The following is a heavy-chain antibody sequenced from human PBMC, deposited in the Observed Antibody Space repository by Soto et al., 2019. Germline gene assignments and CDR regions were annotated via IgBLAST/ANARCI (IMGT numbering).Heavy chain of an antibody. CDR1: GFTFSSYG. D-gene: IGHD1-26*01. CDR2: ISYDGSNT. J-gene: IGHJ4*02. Sequence: GGSLSLSCVASGFTFSSYGMQWVRQAPGKGLEWVAIISYDGSNTYYADSVKGRFTISRDNSKNTLYLQMNSLRAEDTSVYYCAKEGGPSGSYYISSSYYFDYWGQGTLVTVSS. V-gene: IGHV3-30*18. CDR3: AKEGGPSGSYYISSSYYFDY.